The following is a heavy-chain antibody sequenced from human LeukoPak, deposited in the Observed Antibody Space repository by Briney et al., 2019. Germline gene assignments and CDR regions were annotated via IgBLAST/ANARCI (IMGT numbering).Heavy chain of an antibody. CDR2: ISAYNGNT. Sequence: GASVKVSCKASGYTFTSYGISWVRQAPGQGLEWMGWISAYNGNTNYAQELQGRVTMTTDTSTSTAYMELRSLRSDDTAVYYCAREIRYSELXWFDPWGQGTLVTVSS. CDR1: GYTFTSYG. J-gene: IGHJ5*02. CDR3: AREIRYSELXWFDP. V-gene: IGHV1-18*01. D-gene: IGHD1-1*01.